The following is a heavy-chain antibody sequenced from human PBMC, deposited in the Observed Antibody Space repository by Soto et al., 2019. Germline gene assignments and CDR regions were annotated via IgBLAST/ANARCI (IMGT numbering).Heavy chain of an antibody. Sequence: GASVKVSCKASGFTFTSSAVQWVRQARGQRLEWIGWIVVGSGNTNYAQRFQERVTITRDMSTSTAYVELSSLRSEDTAVYYCAAAPGSYYDILTGYYMLPDYYGMDVWGQGTTVTVSS. CDR3: AAAPGSYYDILTGYYMLPDYYGMDV. CDR2: IVVGSGNT. J-gene: IGHJ6*02. V-gene: IGHV1-58*01. D-gene: IGHD3-9*01. CDR1: GFTFTSSA.